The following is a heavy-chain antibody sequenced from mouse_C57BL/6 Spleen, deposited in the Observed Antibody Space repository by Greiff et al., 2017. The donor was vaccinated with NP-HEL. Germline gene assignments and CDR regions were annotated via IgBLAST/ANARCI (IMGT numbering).Heavy chain of an antibody. J-gene: IGHJ2*01. CDR3: TALYYYGSSPY. Sequence: LVESGGGLVQPGGSMKLSCVASGFTFSNYWMNWVRQSPEKGLEWVAQIRLKSDNYATHYAESVKGRFTISRDDSKSSVYLQMNNLRAEDTGIYYCTALYYYGSSPYWGKGTTLTVSS. D-gene: IGHD1-1*01. V-gene: IGHV6-3*01. CDR2: IRLKSDNYAT. CDR1: GFTFSNYW.